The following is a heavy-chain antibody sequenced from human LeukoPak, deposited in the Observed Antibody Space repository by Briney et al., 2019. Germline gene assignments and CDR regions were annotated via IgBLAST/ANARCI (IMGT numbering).Heavy chain of an antibody. J-gene: IGHJ4*02. V-gene: IGHV3-48*03. CDR1: GFRFSSYE. D-gene: IGHD1/OR15-1a*01. CDR3: AREDRLEKLHY. CDR2: ISSGGDKI. Sequence: RSGGSLRLSCAAAGFRFSSYEMNWVRQAPGKGLEWISYISSGGDKIQYADSVKGRFTISRDNANKSLYLQMNSLRAEDTAVYFCAREDRLEKLHYWGQGTLVTVSS.